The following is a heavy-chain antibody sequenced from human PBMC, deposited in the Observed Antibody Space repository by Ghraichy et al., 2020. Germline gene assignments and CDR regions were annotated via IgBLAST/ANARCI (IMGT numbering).Heavy chain of an antibody. CDR1: GFTVSSNY. CDR2: IYSGGST. J-gene: IGHJ3*02. D-gene: IGHD3-22*01. CDR3: ARKGDYYDSSGPDDAFDI. Sequence: GGSLRLSCAASGFTVSSNYMSWVRQAPGKGLEWVSVIYSGGSTYYADSVKGRFIISRDNSKNTLYLQMNSLRAEDTAVYYCARKGDYYDSSGPDDAFDIWGQGTMVTVSS. V-gene: IGHV3-66*01.